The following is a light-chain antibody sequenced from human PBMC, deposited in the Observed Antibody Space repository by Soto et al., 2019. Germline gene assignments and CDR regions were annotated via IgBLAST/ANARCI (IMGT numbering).Light chain of an antibody. V-gene: IGLV4-69*01. Sequence: QLVLTQSPSASVSLGASVKLTCTLSSGHSSFAISWHQQQPEKGPRYLMKLNNDGSHSKGDGIPDRFSGSSSGAERYLTISSLQSEDEADYYCQTWGTAIRVFGGGTKLTVL. CDR1: SGHSSFA. CDR2: LNNDGSH. CDR3: QTWGTAIRV. J-gene: IGLJ3*02.